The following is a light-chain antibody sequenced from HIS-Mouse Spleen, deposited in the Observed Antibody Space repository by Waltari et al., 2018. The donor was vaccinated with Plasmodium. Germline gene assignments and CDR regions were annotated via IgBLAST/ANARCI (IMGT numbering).Light chain of an antibody. CDR2: KAS. J-gene: IGKJ1*01. CDR1: QSIRSR. V-gene: IGKV1-5*03. CDR3: QQYNSYWT. Sequence: DIQMTQSPSTLSASVGDRVTIPCRASQSIRSRLAWYQQKPGKAPKLLIYKASSLESGVPSRFSGSGSGTEFTLTISSLQPDDFATYYCQQYNSYWTFGQGTKVEIK.